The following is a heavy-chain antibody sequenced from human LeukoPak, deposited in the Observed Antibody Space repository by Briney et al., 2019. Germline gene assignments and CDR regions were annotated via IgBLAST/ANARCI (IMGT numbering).Heavy chain of an antibody. V-gene: IGHV3-66*01. D-gene: IGHD5-18*01. CDR1: GFTFSSYA. Sequence: GGSLRLSCAASGFTFSSYAISWVRQAPGKGLEWVSVIYSGGSTYYADSVKGRFTISRDNSKNTLYLQMNSLRAEDTAVYYCARGGVDTALYYYYGMDVWGQGTTVTVSS. CDR3: ARGGVDTALYYYYGMDV. CDR2: IYSGGST. J-gene: IGHJ6*02.